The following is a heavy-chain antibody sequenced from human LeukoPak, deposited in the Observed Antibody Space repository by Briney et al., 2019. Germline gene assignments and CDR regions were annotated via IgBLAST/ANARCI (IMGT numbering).Heavy chain of an antibody. V-gene: IGHV4-59*01. D-gene: IGHD3-10*01. CDR3: ARSGLWFGELMGY. J-gene: IGHJ4*02. Sequence: PSETLSLTCTVSGGSISSYYWSWIRQPPGKGLEWIGYIYYSGSTNYNPSLKGRVTISVDTSKNQFSLKLSSVTAADTAVYYCARSGLWFGELMGYWGQRTLVTVSS. CDR1: GGSISSYY. CDR2: IYYSGST.